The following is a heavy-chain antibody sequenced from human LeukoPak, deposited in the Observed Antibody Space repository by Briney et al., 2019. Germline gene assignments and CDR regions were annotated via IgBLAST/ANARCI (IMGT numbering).Heavy chain of an antibody. CDR2: IYYSGST. J-gene: IGHJ4*02. CDR1: GGSISSSSYY. D-gene: IGHD3-22*01. Sequence: SETLSLTCTVSGGSISSSSYYWGWIRQPPGKGLEWIGSIYYSGSTYYNPSLKSRVTISVDTSKNQFSLNLSSVTAADTAVYYCAAGYYDSSGPGNYFDYWGQGTLVTVSS. V-gene: IGHV4-39*01. CDR3: AAGYYDSSGPGNYFDY.